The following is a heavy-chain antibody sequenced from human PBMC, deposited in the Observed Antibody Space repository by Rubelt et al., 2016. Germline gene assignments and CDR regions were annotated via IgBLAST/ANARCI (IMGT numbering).Heavy chain of an antibody. V-gene: IGHV3-23*01. CDR2: ISGGGGST. CDR3: ARHRYDFWSGFFSGY. D-gene: IGHD3-3*01. Sequence: LVQPGGSLRLSCAASGFTFSSYAMSWVRQAPGKGLEWVSAISGGGGSTYYADSVKGRFTISRDNSKNTLYLQMNSLRAEDTAVYYCARHRYDFWSGFFSGYWGQGTLVTVSS. CDR1: GFTFSSYA. J-gene: IGHJ4*02.